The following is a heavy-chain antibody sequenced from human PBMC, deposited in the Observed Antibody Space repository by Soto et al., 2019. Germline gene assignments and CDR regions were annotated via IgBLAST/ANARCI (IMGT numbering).Heavy chain of an antibody. D-gene: IGHD6-19*01. Sequence: AASVKVSCKASGYTFTSYGISWVRQAPGQGLEWMGWTSAYNGNTNYAQKLQGRVTMTTDTSTSTAYMELRSLRSDDTAVYYCAKPLRPYSSGWYLDIWGQGTMVTVSS. J-gene: IGHJ3*02. CDR1: GYTFTSYG. CDR3: AKPLRPYSSGWYLDI. CDR2: TSAYNGNT. V-gene: IGHV1-18*01.